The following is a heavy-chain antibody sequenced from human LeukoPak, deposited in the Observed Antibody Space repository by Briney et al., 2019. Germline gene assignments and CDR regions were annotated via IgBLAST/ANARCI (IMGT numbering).Heavy chain of an antibody. Sequence: GGSLRLSCAASGFTFSDYAMHWVRQAPGKGLEWVAGISYDGSNKYYADSVKGRFTISRDNSKNTLYLQMNSLRAEDTAVYYCARGSNYGDNLPLTNWGQGTLVTVSS. J-gene: IGHJ4*02. V-gene: IGHV3-30-3*01. CDR2: ISYDGSNK. CDR1: GFTFSDYA. CDR3: ARGSNYGDNLPLTN. D-gene: IGHD4-23*01.